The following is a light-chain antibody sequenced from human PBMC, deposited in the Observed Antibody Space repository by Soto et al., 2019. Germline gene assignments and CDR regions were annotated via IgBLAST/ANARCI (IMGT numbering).Light chain of an antibody. J-gene: IGKJ1*01. CDR3: QQYGSSMWT. Sequence: EIVLTQSPGTLSLSPGERATLSCRASQSVSSSYLAWYQQKPGQAPRLLIYGTSSRATGIPDRFSGSGSGTDFTLTISRLEPEDFAVYYCQQYGSSMWTFGRGTKVDI. CDR1: QSVSSSY. CDR2: GTS. V-gene: IGKV3-20*01.